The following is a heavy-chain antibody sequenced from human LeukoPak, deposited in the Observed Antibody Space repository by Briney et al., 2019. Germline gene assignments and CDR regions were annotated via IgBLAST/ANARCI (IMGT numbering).Heavy chain of an antibody. V-gene: IGHV4-34*01. CDR1: GGSFSGYY. Sequence: SETLSLTCAVYGGSFSGYYWSWIRQPPGKGLEWIGEINHSGSTNYNPSLKSRVTISVDTSKNQFSLKLSSVTAADTAVYYCARGGRGWYYYDSSGYYSYYFDYWGQGTLVTVSS. D-gene: IGHD3-22*01. CDR3: ARGGRGWYYYDSSGYYSYYFDY. CDR2: INHSGST. J-gene: IGHJ4*02.